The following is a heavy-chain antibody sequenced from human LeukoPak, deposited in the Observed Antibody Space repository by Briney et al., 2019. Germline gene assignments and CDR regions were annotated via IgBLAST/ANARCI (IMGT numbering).Heavy chain of an antibody. Sequence: GGSLRLSCAASGFTFSSYGMSWVRQAPGKGLEWVSAISGSGGSTYYADSVKGRFTISRDNSKNTLYLQMSSLRAEDTAVYYCAKNADYYGSGRLFDYWGQGTLVTVSS. CDR2: ISGSGGST. CDR1: GFTFSSYG. V-gene: IGHV3-23*01. D-gene: IGHD3-10*01. CDR3: AKNADYYGSGRLFDY. J-gene: IGHJ4*02.